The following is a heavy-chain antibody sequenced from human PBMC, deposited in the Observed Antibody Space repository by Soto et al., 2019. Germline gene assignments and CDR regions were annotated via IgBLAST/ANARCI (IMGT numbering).Heavy chain of an antibody. CDR3: STAVLRYFDWLLPQTRPFDY. J-gene: IGHJ4*02. V-gene: IGHV1-24*01. Sequence: ASVKVSCKVSGYTLTELSMHWVRQAPGKGLEWMGGFDPEDGETIYAQKFQGRVTMTEDTSTDTAYMELSSLRSEDTAVYYCSTAVLRYFDWLLPQTRPFDYWGQGTLVTVSS. CDR1: GYTLTELS. D-gene: IGHD3-9*01. CDR2: FDPEDGET.